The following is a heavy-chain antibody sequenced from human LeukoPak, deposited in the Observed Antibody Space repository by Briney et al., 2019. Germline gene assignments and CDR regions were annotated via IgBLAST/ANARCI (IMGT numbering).Heavy chain of an antibody. V-gene: IGHV3-7*01. D-gene: IGHD3-10*01. CDR2: IKQDGSDK. CDR1: GFIFSNYW. Sequence: GGSLRLSCAASGFIFSNYWMTWVRQSPGKGLEWVAIIKQDGSDKYYVDSVKGRFTISRDNAKNSLYLQMSSLRAEDTAVYYCARGGHRQKEFWGQGTLVTVSS. CDR3: ARGGHRQKEF. J-gene: IGHJ4*02.